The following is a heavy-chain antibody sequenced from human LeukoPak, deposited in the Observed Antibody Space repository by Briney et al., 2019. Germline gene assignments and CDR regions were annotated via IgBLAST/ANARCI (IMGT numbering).Heavy chain of an antibody. CDR3: ALRCGGDCYYSDAFDI. CDR1: GYTFTGYY. CDR2: INPNSGGT. V-gene: IGHV1-2*02. D-gene: IGHD2-21*02. Sequence: ASVKVSCKASGYTFTGYYMHWVRQAPGQGLEWMGWINPNSGGTNYAQKFQGRVTMTRDTSISTAYMELSSLRSEDTAVYYCALRCGGDCYYSDAFDIWGQGTMVTVSS. J-gene: IGHJ3*02.